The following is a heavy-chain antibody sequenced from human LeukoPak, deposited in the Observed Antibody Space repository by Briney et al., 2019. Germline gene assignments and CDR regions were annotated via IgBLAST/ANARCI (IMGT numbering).Heavy chain of an antibody. Sequence: SETLSLTCTVSGYSISSGYYWGWIRQPPGKGLEWIGSIYHSGSTYYNPSLKSRVTISVDTSKNQFSLKLSSVTAADTAVYYCARGPGRDGYNLDYWGQGTLVTVSS. CDR1: GYSISSGYY. CDR2: IYHSGST. J-gene: IGHJ4*02. CDR3: ARGPGRDGYNLDY. V-gene: IGHV4-38-2*02. D-gene: IGHD5-24*01.